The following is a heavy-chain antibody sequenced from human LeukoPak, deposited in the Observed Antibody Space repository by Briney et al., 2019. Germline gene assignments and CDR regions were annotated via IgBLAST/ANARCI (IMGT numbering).Heavy chain of an antibody. V-gene: IGHV3-21*04. J-gene: IGHJ4*02. D-gene: IGHD3-10*01. CDR2: ISSNSRYI. CDR1: GFTFSSYS. CDR3: AKALYGSGSYYKPLWGY. Sequence: GGSLRLSCAASGFTFSSYSMNWVRQAPGKGLEWVSSISSNSRYIYYADSMRGRFTISRDNAKNSLYLQMNSLRAEDTAVYDCAKALYGSGSYYKPLWGYWGQGTLVTVSS.